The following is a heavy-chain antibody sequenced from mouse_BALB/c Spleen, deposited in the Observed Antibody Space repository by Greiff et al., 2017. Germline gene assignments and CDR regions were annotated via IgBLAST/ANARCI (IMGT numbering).Heavy chain of an antibody. CDR3: ARNGYYEGYFDY. CDR2: IDPANGNT. V-gene: IGHV14-3*02. D-gene: IGHD2-3*01. CDR1: GFNIKDTY. J-gene: IGHJ2*01. Sequence: VQLQQSGAELVKPGASVKLSCTASGFNIKDTYMHWVKQRPEQGLEWIGRIDPANGNTKYDPKFQGKATITADTSSNTAYLQLSSLTSEDTAVYYCARNGYYEGYFDYWGQGTTLTVSS.